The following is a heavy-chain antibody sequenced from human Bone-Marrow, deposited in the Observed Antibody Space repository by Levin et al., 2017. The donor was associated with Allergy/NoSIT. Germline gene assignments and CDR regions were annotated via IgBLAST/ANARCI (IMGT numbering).Heavy chain of an antibody. CDR2: IYYSGNT. Sequence: PSETLSLTCTVSGGSISSGNYYWSWIRQHPGKGLEWIGYIYYSGNTYYNPSLQSRVTISVDTSKNQFSLYLTSVTAADTAVYDCGRYGTVGHDLWGRGTLVTVSS. J-gene: IGHJ2*01. D-gene: IGHD4-23*01. CDR3: GRYGTVGHDL. CDR1: GGSISSGNYY. V-gene: IGHV4-31*03.